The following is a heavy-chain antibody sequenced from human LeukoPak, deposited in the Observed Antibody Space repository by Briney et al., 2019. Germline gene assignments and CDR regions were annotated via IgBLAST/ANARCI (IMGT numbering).Heavy chain of an antibody. CDR3: ARDNHYYGSGTYYPHPFDY. J-gene: IGHJ4*02. CDR2: INPNGGST. CDR1: GYTFTSYY. Sequence: RAAVKVSCKASGYTFTSYYMHWVGQAPGQGLEWMGMINPNGGSTSYAQKFQGRVTMTRDMSTSAAYKELSSLRSEDTAVYYCARDNHYYGSGTYYPHPFDYWGQGTLVTVSS. V-gene: IGHV1-46*01. D-gene: IGHD3-10*01.